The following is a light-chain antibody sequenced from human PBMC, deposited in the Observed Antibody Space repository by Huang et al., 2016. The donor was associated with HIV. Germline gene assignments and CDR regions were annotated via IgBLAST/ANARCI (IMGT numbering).Light chain of an antibody. CDR1: QGINNY. CDR2: STS. Sequence: IQLTQSPSSLSASVGDRVMITCRASQGINNYLAWYQQKPGKAPNLLIYSTSALQSWVPSRFSGSGTGTVFILTISGLQPEDFATYYCQQFHSYPWTFGQGTKVDIK. V-gene: IGKV1-9*01. J-gene: IGKJ1*01. CDR3: QQFHSYPWT.